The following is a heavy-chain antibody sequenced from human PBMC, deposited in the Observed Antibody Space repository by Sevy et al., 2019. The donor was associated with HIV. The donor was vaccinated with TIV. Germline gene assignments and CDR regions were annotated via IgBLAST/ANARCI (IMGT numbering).Heavy chain of an antibody. CDR1: GGTFSSYA. CDR2: IIPIFGPA. CDR3: ERDFRGGEGLTGYRRFDY. J-gene: IGHJ4*02. Sequence: ASVKVSCKASGGTFSSYAISWVRQAPGQGLEWMGGIIPIFGPANYAQKFQGRVTITADESTSSAYMELSSLRLEDTAVYDCERDFRGGEGLTGYRRFDYWGQGTLVTVSS. V-gene: IGHV1-69*13. D-gene: IGHD3-9*01.